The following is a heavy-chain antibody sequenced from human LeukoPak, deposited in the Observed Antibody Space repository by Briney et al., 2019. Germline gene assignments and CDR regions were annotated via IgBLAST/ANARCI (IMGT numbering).Heavy chain of an antibody. CDR1: GFTFSSFD. J-gene: IGHJ4*02. V-gene: IGHV3-23*01. Sequence: GGSLRLSCAASGFTFSSFDMSWVRQAPGKGLEWVSAITYSGATTNYADSVKGRFTISRDNSKNTLFLQMNSLRAEDTAVYYCAKAVAVALDYWGRGTLVTVSS. CDR3: AKAVAVALDY. D-gene: IGHD6-19*01. CDR2: ITYSGATT.